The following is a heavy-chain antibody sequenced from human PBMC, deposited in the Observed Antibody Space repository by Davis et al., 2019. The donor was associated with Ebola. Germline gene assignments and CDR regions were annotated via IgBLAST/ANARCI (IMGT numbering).Heavy chain of an antibody. D-gene: IGHD3-3*01. CDR1: GFTFSSYS. J-gene: IGHJ6*02. Sequence: PGGSLRLSCAASGFTFSSYSMNWVRQAPGQGLEWVAFIRYDGSNKYYADSVKGRFTISRDNSKNTLYLQMNSLRAEDTAVYYCAIQLPRVLRFLEWLSPVGGMDVWGQGTTVTVSS. CDR3: AIQLPRVLRFLEWLSPVGGMDV. CDR2: IRYDGSNK. V-gene: IGHV3-30*02.